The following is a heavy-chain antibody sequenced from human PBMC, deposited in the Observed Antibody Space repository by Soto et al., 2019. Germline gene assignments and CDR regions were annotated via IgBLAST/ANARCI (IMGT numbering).Heavy chain of an antibody. D-gene: IGHD5-12*01. CDR2: ISYDGSNK. CDR3: AKEYYDYFDY. J-gene: IGHJ4*02. CDR1: GFTFSSYG. V-gene: IGHV3-30*18. Sequence: QVQLVESGGGVVQPGRSLRLSCAASGFTFSSYGMHWVSQAPGKGLEWVAVISYDGSNKYYADSVKGRFTISRDNSKNTLYLQMNSLRAEDTAVYYCAKEYYDYFDYWGQGTLVTVSS.